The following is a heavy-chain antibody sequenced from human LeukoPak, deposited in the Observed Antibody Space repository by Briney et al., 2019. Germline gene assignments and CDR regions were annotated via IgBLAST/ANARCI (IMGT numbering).Heavy chain of an antibody. CDR3: GIRGSSSPVGGAFDI. Sequence: GSSVKVSCKASGGTFSSYAISWVRQAPGQGLEWMGGIIPIFGTANYAQKFQGRVTITTDESTSTAYMELSSLRSEDTAVYYCGIRGSSSPVGGAFDIWGQGTMVTVSS. J-gene: IGHJ3*02. CDR1: GGTFSSYA. D-gene: IGHD3-16*01. CDR2: IIPIFGTA. V-gene: IGHV1-69*05.